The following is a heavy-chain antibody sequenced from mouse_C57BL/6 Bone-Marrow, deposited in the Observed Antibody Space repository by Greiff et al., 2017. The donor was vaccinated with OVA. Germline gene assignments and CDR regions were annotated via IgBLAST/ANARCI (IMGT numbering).Heavy chain of an antibody. V-gene: IGHV1-58*01. CDR3: ARRYYGSSFFWYFDV. CDR1: GYTFTSYG. D-gene: IGHD1-1*01. Sequence: EVQRVESGAELVRPGSSVKMSCKPSGYTFTSYGINWVKQRPGQGLEWIGYIYIGNGYTEYNEKFKGKATLTSDTSSSTAYMQLSSLTSEDSAIYFCARRYYGSSFFWYFDVWGTGTTVTGSS. CDR2: IYIGNGYT. J-gene: IGHJ1*03.